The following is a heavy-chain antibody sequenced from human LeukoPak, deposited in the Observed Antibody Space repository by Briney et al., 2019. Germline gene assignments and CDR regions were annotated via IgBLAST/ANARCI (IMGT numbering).Heavy chain of an antibody. CDR1: GGSICSGDYY. V-gene: IGHV4-30-4*01. D-gene: IGHD5-12*01. Sequence: SQTLSLTCTVSGGSICSGDYYWSWIRQPPGKGLEWIGYIYYSGSTYYNPSLKSRVTISVDTSKNQFSLKLSSVTAADTAVYYCARDSLSGYDYYYYGMDVWGQGTTVTVSS. CDR3: ARDSLSGYDYYYYGMDV. J-gene: IGHJ6*02. CDR2: IYYSGST.